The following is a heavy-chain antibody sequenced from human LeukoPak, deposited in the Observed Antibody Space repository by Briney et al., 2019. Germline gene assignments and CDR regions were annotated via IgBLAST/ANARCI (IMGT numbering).Heavy chain of an antibody. CDR3: ARVGEKAFHLWPEIDY. Sequence: PGGSLRLSCAASGFTFSSYNMNWVRQAPGKGLEWVSSISTSSSYIYYADSVKGRFTISRDNAKNSLYLQMNSLRAEDTAVYYCARVGEKAFHLWPEIDYWGQGTLVTVSS. CDR1: GFTFSSYN. CDR2: ISTSSSYI. D-gene: IGHD5-24*01. J-gene: IGHJ4*02. V-gene: IGHV3-21*01.